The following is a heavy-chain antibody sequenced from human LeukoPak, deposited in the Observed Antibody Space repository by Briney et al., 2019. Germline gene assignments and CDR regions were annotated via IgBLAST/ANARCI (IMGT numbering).Heavy chain of an antibody. CDR3: ARRRQAGQSYFDS. J-gene: IGHJ4*02. Sequence: KVGESLKISCKGSAYTFNDYWIGWVRQMPGKGLEWMGIIYPSDSDTRYSPSFQGQVTFSADKSSNTAYLQWSNLRASDTAVYYCARRRQAGQSYFDSWGQGILVTVSS. CDR1: AYTFNDYW. V-gene: IGHV5-51*01. CDR2: IYPSDSDT.